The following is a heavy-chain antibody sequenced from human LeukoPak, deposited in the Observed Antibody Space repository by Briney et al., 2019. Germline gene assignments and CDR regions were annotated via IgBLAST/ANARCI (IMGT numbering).Heavy chain of an antibody. D-gene: IGHD3-3*01. J-gene: IGHJ4*02. CDR1: GFTFSSYW. Sequence: GGSLRLSCAASGFTFSSYWMQWVRQAPGKGLVWVSVIYSGGSTYYADSVKGRFTISRDNSKNTLYLQMNSLRAEDTAVYYCARGDVLRFLEWLEEYYFDYWGQGTLVTVSS. CDR2: IYSGGST. V-gene: IGHV3-53*01. CDR3: ARGDVLRFLEWLEEYYFDY.